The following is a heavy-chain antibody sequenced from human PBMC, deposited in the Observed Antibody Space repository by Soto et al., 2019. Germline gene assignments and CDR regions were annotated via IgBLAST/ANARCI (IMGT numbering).Heavy chain of an antibody. D-gene: IGHD3-10*01. CDR3: ARVPYGSGSYRAY. CDR1: GGSIGSGGYY. Sequence: PSVTLSLTCTVSGGSIGSGGYYWSWIRQHPGKGLEWIGYIYYSGSTYYNPSLKSRVTISVDTSKNQFSLKLSSVTAADTAVYYCARVPYGSGSYRAYWGQGTLVTVSS. CDR2: IYYSGST. V-gene: IGHV4-31*03. J-gene: IGHJ4*02.